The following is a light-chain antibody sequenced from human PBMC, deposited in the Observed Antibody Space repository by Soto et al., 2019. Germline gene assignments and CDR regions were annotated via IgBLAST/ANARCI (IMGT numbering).Light chain of an antibody. V-gene: IGLV1-51*01. J-gene: IGLJ1*01. CDR1: SSNIGNNY. CDR3: NSYVAGSNV. Sequence: QSVLTQPPSVSAAPGQKVTISCSGSSSNIGNNYVSWYQQLPGTAPKLLIYDNNKRPSGIPDRFSGSKSGTSATLGITGLQTGDEADYYCNSYVAGSNVFGTGTKVTVL. CDR2: DNN.